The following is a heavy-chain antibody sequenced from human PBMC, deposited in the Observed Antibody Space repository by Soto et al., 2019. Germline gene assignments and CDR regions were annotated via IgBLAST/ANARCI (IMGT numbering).Heavy chain of an antibody. CDR2: FDPEDGET. Sequence: ASVKVSCKFSGYTLTELSMHWVRQAPGKGLEWMGGFDPEDGETIYAQKFQGRVTMTEDTSTDTAYMELSSLRSEDTAVYYCETDTSSSSSGWFDPWGQGTLVTVSA. D-gene: IGHD6-6*01. CDR3: ETDTSSSSSGWFDP. V-gene: IGHV1-24*01. CDR1: GYTLTELS. J-gene: IGHJ5*02.